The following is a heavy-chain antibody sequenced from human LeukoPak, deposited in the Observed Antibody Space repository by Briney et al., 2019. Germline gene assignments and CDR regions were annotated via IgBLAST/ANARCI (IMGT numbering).Heavy chain of an antibody. Sequence: ASVKVSCKVSGYTLTELSMHWVRQAPGKGLEWMGGFDPEDGETIYAQKFQGRVTMTEDTSTDTAYMELSSLRSEDTAVYYCATRGYYDSIPRGWGQGTLVTVSS. V-gene: IGHV1-24*01. J-gene: IGHJ4*02. D-gene: IGHD3-22*01. CDR2: FDPEDGET. CDR3: ATRGYYDSIPRG. CDR1: GYTLTELS.